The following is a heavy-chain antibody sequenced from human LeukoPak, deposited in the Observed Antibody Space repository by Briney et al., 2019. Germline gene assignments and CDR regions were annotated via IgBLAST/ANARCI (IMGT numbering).Heavy chain of an antibody. CDR2: ISSSSSYI. J-gene: IGHJ4*02. CDR3: ARHIAGVVPAAKPLDY. CDR1: GFTFSSYS. V-gene: IGHV3-21*01. Sequence: TGGSLRLSCAASGFTFSSYSMNWVRQAPGKGLEWVSSISSSSSYIYYADSVKGRFTISRDNAKNSLYLQMNSLRAEDTAVYYCARHIAGVVPAAKPLDYWGQGTLVTVSS. D-gene: IGHD2-2*02.